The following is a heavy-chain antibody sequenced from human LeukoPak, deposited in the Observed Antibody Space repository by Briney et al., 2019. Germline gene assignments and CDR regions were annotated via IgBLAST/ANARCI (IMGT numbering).Heavy chain of an antibody. J-gene: IGHJ4*01. Sequence: GGSLRLSCAASGFTFSSYGMHWVRQAPGKGLEWVSFISVTGVNIKYADSVKDRFTISRDNSKNTVYLQMNSLRADDTAVYYCATDSLSGWVTEQFNYWGHGTLVTVSS. CDR2: ISVTGVNI. D-gene: IGHD2-21*02. CDR3: ATDSLSGWVTEQFNY. V-gene: IGHV3-23*01. CDR1: GFTFSSYG.